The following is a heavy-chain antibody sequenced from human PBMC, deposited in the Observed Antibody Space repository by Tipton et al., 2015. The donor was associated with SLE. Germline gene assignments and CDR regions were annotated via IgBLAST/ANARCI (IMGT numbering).Heavy chain of an antibody. CDR1: GGSISSGSYY. J-gene: IGHJ3*02. D-gene: IGHD3-22*01. CDR2: IYYSGST. V-gene: IGHV4-61*10. CDR3: ARDLSYYYDSSGLDAFDI. Sequence: TLSLTCTVSGGSISSGSYYWSWIRQPAGKGLEWIGYIYYSGSTNYNPSLKSRVTISVDTSKNQFSLKLSSVTAADTAVYYCARDLSYYYDSSGLDAFDIWGQHPIVTVSS.